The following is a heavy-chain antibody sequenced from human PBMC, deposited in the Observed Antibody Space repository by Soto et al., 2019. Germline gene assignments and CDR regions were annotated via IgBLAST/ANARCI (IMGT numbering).Heavy chain of an antibody. CDR1: GGSISSSSYY. V-gene: IGHV4-39*01. CDR3: ARQLEVGATPEDYYYGMDV. Sequence: TSETLSLTCTVSGGSISSSSYYWGWIRQPPGKGLEWIGSIYYSGSTYYNPSLKSRVTISVDTSKNQFSLKLSSVTAADTAVYYCARQLEVGATPEDYYYGMDVWGQGTTVTVSS. CDR2: IYYSGST. J-gene: IGHJ6*02. D-gene: IGHD1-26*01.